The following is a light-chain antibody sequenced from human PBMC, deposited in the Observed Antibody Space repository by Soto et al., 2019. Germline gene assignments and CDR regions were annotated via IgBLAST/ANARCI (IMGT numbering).Light chain of an antibody. CDR2: AAS. CDR3: LQDFNYPSK. J-gene: IGKJ1*01. Sequence: AIQITQSPSSLSASVGPRAKITCPSFQGIGNDLAWFQQRPGKAPKLLIYAASGLQSGVPSRFSGSGSGTDFTLTISSLQPEDFATYYCLQDFNYPSKFGQGTKV. V-gene: IGKV1-6*01. CDR1: QGIGND.